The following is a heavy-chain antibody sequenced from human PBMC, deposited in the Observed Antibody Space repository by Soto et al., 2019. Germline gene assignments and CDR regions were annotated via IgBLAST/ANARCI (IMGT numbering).Heavy chain of an antibody. J-gene: IGHJ3*02. CDR1: GFTFSSYS. CDR3: ARDSPNDYYDSSGSFDI. Sequence: PGGSLRLSCAASGFTFSSYSMNWVRQAPGKGLEWVSYISSSSSTIYYADSVKGRFTISRDNAKNSLYLQMNSLRDEDTAVYYCARDSPNDYYDSSGSFDIWGQGTMVTVS. V-gene: IGHV3-48*02. CDR2: ISSSSSTI. D-gene: IGHD3-22*01.